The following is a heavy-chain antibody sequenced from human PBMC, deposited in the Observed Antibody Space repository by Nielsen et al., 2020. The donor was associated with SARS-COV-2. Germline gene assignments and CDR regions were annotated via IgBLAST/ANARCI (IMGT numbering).Heavy chain of an antibody. J-gene: IGHJ4*02. CDR2: ILYRGNT. CDR1: GGSINSGSHY. CDR3: VRIDMATISVDY. D-gene: IGHD5-24*01. V-gene: IGHV4-61*01. Sequence: GSLIPSCPVSGGSINSGSHYWSWIRQPPGNGLEWIGYILYRGNTNYNPSLKSRVTITVDTSKNQFSLKVNSVTAADTAVYYCVRIDMATISVDYWGRGTLVTVSS.